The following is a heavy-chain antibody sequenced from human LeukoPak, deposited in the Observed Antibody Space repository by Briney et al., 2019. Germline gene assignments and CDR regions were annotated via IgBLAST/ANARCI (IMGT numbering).Heavy chain of an antibody. J-gene: IGHJ6*03. D-gene: IGHD3-3*01. CDR1: GFTFSSYE. CDR2: ISSSGSTI. Sequence: GGSLRLSCAASGFTFSSYEMNWVRQAPGKGLEWVSYISSSGSTIYYADSVKGRFTISRDNAKNSLYLQMNSLRAEDTAVYYCAREAYYDFWAGGYYYYYMGVWGKGTTVTVSS. CDR3: AREAYYDFWAGGYYYYYMGV. V-gene: IGHV3-48*03.